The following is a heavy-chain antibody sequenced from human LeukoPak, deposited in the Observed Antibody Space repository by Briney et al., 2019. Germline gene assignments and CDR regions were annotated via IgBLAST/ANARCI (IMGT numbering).Heavy chain of an antibody. CDR3: ARHYYDILTGYYVPGANDAFDI. J-gene: IGHJ3*02. CDR2: IYPGDSDT. Sequence: GESLKISCKGSGYSFTSYWIGWVRQMPGKGLEWMGIIYPGDSDTRYSPSFQGQVTISADKSISTAYLQWSSLKASDTAMYYCARHYYDILTGYYVPGANDAFDIWGQGTMVTVSS. CDR1: GYSFTSYW. V-gene: IGHV5-51*01. D-gene: IGHD3-9*01.